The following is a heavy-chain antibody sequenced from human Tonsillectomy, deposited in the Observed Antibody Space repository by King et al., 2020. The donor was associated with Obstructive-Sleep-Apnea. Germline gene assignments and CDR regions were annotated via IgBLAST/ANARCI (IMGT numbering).Heavy chain of an antibody. V-gene: IGHV4-59*01. Sequence: VQLQESGPGLVKPSETLSLTCTVSGGSIGTYYWTWIRQPPGKGLEWIGYIYYSGSTNYNPSLKSRVSISVDTSKNRFSLRLNSVTAADTAVYYCARAPYGSGIIDWFDPWGQGTLVTVSS. D-gene: IGHD3-10*01. CDR3: ARAPYGSGIIDWFDP. CDR1: GGSIGTYY. CDR2: IYYSGST. J-gene: IGHJ5*02.